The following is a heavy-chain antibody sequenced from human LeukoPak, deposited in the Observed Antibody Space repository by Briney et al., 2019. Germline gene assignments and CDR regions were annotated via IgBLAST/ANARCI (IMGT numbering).Heavy chain of an antibody. CDR1: GFIFSSFA. V-gene: IGHV3-21*01. CDR3: ATSLSGYDQYYHYYGMDV. CDR2: ISSSSSYI. J-gene: IGHJ6*02. D-gene: IGHD5-12*01. Sequence: GGSLRLSCAASGFIFSSFAMNWVRQAPGKGLEWVSYISSSSSYIYYADSVKGRITISRDNAKDSLYQQMNSLRAEDTAVYYCATSLSGYDQYYHYYGMDVWGQGTTVTVSS.